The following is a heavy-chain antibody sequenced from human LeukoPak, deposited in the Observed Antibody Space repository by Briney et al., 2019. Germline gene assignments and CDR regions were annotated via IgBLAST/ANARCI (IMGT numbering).Heavy chain of an antibody. J-gene: IGHJ4*02. CDR3: ARHGDGQEFAY. D-gene: IGHD2-21*01. CDR2: INPGDSDT. CDR1: GFIFTNTW. Sequence: GESLKISCKGSGFIFTNTWIGWVRQMPGKGLEWMGIINPGDSDTRYSPSLQGQVTFSVDKSISTAFLQWSSLKASDTAMYCCARHGDGQEFAYWGQGTLVTVSS. V-gene: IGHV5-51*01.